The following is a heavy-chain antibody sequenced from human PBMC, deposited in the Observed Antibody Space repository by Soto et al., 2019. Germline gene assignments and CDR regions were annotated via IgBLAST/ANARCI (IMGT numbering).Heavy chain of an antibody. Sequence: GGSLRLSCVASGLTVSHNYMAWVRQAPEMGLEWVSILYTEGTTYYADSVKGRFAISRDSSKNTLFLQMDSLRAEDTAVYYCVRPRPSGENYGMDVW. V-gene: IGHV3-53*01. J-gene: IGHJ6*01. CDR1: GLTVSHNY. CDR3: VRPRPSGENYGMDV. CDR2: LYTEGTT. D-gene: IGHD3-16*01.